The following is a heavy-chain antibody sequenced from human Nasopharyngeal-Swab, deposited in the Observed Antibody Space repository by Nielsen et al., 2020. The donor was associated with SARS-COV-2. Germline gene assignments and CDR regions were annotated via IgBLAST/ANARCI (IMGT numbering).Heavy chain of an antibody. CDR2: IYHSGST. D-gene: IGHD6-13*01. V-gene: IGHV4-38-2*02. Sequence: GSLRLSCTVSGYSISSGYYWGWIRQPPGKGLEWIGSIYHSGSTYYNPSLKSRVTISVDTSKNQFSLKLSSVTAADTAVYYCARAGIAAAGLDYWGQGTLVTVSS. CDR3: ARAGIAAAGLDY. J-gene: IGHJ4*02. CDR1: GYSISSGYY.